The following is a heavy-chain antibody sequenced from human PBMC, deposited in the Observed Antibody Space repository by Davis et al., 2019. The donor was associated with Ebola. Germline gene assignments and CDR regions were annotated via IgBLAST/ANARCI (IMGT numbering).Heavy chain of an antibody. CDR3: ARGPYEEIVVVILIDY. Sequence: HTGGSLRLSCAASGFTFSSYWMHWVRQAPGKGLVWVSRINSDGSSTSYADSVKGRFTISRDNAKNTLYLQMNSLRAEDTAAYYCARGPYEEIVVVILIDYWGQGTLVTVSS. J-gene: IGHJ4*02. V-gene: IGHV3-74*01. CDR1: GFTFSSYW. D-gene: IGHD3-22*01. CDR2: INSDGSST.